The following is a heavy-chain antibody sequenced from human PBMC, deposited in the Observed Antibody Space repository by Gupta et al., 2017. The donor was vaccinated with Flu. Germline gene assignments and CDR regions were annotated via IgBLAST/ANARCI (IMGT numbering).Heavy chain of an antibody. J-gene: IGHJ4*02. D-gene: IGHD2-2*01. CDR3: ARTRGYCSSTSCQPIDY. CDR2: IYPGDSDT. Sequence: PGESLKISCKGSGYSFTSYWIGWVRQMPGKGLEWMGIIYPGDSDTRYSPSFQGQVTISADKSISTAYLQWSSLKASDTAMYYCARTRGYCSSTSCQPIDYWGQGTLVTGSS. CDR1: GYSFTSYW. V-gene: IGHV5-51*01.